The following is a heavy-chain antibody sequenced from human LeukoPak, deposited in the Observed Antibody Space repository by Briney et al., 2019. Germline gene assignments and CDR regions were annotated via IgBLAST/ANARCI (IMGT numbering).Heavy chain of an antibody. CDR2: IYYSGST. Sequence: SETLSLTCTVSGGSISGYYCNWIRQPPGKGLEWIGYIYYSGSTYYNPSLKSRVTISVDTSKNQFSLKLSSVTAADTAAYYCARAPYVGYYDFWSGYPFDYWGQGTLVTVSS. D-gene: IGHD3-3*01. J-gene: IGHJ4*02. CDR3: ARAPYVGYYDFWSGYPFDY. CDR1: GGSISGYY. V-gene: IGHV4-30-4*08.